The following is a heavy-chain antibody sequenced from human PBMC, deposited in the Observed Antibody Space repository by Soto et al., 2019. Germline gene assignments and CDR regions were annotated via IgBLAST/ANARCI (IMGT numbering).Heavy chain of an antibody. D-gene: IGHD3-22*01. J-gene: IGHJ1*01. V-gene: IGHV4-59*01. Sequence: SETLSLTCTVSGGSISSYYWSWIRQPPGKGLEWIGYIYYSGSTNYNPSLKSRVTISVDASKNQFSLKLSSVTAADTAVYYCARVNNYYDSSGYLQHWGQGTPVTVSS. CDR3: ARVNNYYDSSGYLQH. CDR1: GGSISSYY. CDR2: IYYSGST.